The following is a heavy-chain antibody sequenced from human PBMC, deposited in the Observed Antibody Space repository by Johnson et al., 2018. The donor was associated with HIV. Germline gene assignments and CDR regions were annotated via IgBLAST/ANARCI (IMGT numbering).Heavy chain of an antibody. J-gene: IGHJ3*02. Sequence: QVQLVESGGGLVQPGGSLRLSCAASGFTFSSYGMHWVRQAPSKGLEWVAFIRYDGSNKYYVDAVKGRFTISRDNAKNSLYLQMNSLRAEDTAVYYCARDRGGGSYHDAFDIWGQGTMVTVSS. CDR1: GFTFSSYG. CDR3: ARDRGGGSYHDAFDI. V-gene: IGHV3-30*02. CDR2: IRYDGSNK. D-gene: IGHD1-26*01.